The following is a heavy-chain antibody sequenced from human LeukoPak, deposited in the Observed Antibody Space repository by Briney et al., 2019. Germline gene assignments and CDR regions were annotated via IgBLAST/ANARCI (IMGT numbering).Heavy chain of an antibody. V-gene: IGHV1-2*02. J-gene: IGHJ4*02. Sequence: ASVKVSCKASGYTFTGYYMHWVRQAPGQGLEWMGWINPNSGGTNYAQKFQGRVTMTRDTSISTAYMELSRLRSDDTAVYYCARGDYYDSSGYYPPLEYWGQGTLVTVSS. D-gene: IGHD3-22*01. CDR3: ARGDYYDSSGYYPPLEY. CDR1: GYTFTGYY. CDR2: INPNSGGT.